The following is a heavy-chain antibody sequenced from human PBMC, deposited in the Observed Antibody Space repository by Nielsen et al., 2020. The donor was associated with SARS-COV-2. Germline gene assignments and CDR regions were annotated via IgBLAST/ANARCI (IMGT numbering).Heavy chain of an antibody. J-gene: IGHJ4*02. Sequence: GGSLRLSCAASGFTFSSYSMNWVRQAPGKGLEWVSSISSSSSYIYYAYSVKGRFTISRDNAKNSLYLQMNSLRAEDTAVYYCASVAYDILTGYYLYWGQGTLVTVSS. V-gene: IGHV3-21*01. CDR3: ASVAYDILTGYYLY. CDR1: GFTFSSYS. D-gene: IGHD3-9*01. CDR2: ISSSSSYI.